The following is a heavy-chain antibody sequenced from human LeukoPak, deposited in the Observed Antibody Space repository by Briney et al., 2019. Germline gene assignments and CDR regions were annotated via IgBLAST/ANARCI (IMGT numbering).Heavy chain of an antibody. CDR3: ARDSWLGKSGSYLFGDY. Sequence: PGGSLRLSCAASGFTFSSYAMHWVRQAPGKGLEWVAVMSYDGSNKHYADSVRGRFTISRDNSKNTLYLQMNTLRPEDTAVYYCARDSWLGKSGSYLFGDYWGQGTLVTVSS. CDR1: GFTFSSYA. V-gene: IGHV3-30-3*01. D-gene: IGHD1-26*01. J-gene: IGHJ4*02. CDR2: MSYDGSNK.